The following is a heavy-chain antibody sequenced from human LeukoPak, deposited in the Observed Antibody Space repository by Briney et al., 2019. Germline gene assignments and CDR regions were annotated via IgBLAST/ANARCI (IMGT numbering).Heavy chain of an antibody. Sequence: GGSLRLSCAASGFTFSSYGMHWVRQAPGEGLEWVAVISYDRNNKYYADSVKGRFTISRDNSKNTLYLQMNSLRAEDTAVYYCAKNGYPHYYYGMDVWGQGTTVTVSS. V-gene: IGHV3-30*18. D-gene: IGHD5-18*01. J-gene: IGHJ6*02. CDR3: AKNGYPHYYYGMDV. CDR1: GFTFSSYG. CDR2: ISYDRNNK.